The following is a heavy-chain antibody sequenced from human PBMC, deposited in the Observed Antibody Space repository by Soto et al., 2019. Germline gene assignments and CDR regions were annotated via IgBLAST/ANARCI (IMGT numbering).Heavy chain of an antibody. CDR3: AGPPELTRIYYYYGMDV. CDR2: IIPMFGTA. CDR1: GGTFSSYA. J-gene: IGHJ6*02. Sequence: SVKVSCTACGGTFSSYAISWVRQAPGQGFEWMGGIIPMFGTADYAQKFQGRVTITADESTSTAYMELSSLRSEDTAVYYCAGPPELTRIYYYYGMDVWGQGTTVTVSS. V-gene: IGHV1-69*13. D-gene: IGHD1-7*01.